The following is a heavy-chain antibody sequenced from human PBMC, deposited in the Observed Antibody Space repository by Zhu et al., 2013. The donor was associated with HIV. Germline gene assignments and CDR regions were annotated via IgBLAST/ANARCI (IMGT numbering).Heavy chain of an antibody. CDR2: INHSGST. V-gene: IGHV4-34*01. J-gene: IGHJ5*02. CDR3: ARGVGNYYGSGNYLNWFDP. CDR1: GGSFSGYY. D-gene: IGHD3-10*01. Sequence: QVQLQQWGAGLLKPSETLSLTCAVYGGSFSGYYWSWIRQPPGKGLEWIGEINHSGSTNYNPSLKSRVTISVDTSKNQFSLKLSSVTAADTAMYYCARGVGNYYGSGNYLNWFDPWGQGTLVTVSS.